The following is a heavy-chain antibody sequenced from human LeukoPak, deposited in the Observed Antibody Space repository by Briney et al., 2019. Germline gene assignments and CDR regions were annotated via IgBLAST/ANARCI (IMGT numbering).Heavy chain of an antibody. CDR1: GGSISSYY. CDR2: IYYSGTT. CDR3: ARHERDASLDHALDI. J-gene: IGHJ3*02. Sequence: SETLSLTCTVSGGSISSYYWSWIRQAPGKGLEWIGYIYYSGTTSYNPSLKSRVTILVDTSKNQFSLKLISVTAADTAVYYCARHERDASLDHALDIWGQGTVVTVSS. D-gene: IGHD5-24*01. V-gene: IGHV4-59*08.